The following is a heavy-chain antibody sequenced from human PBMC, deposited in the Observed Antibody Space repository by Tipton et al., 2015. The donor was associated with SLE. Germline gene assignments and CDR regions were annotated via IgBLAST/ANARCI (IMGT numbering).Heavy chain of an antibody. CDR1: GGSISSYY. J-gene: IGHJ5*02. D-gene: IGHD2-15*01. CDR2: IYYSWST. Sequence: GLVKPSETLSLTCTVSGGSISSYYWSWIRQPPGKGLEWIGYIYYSWSTNYNPSLKRRVTISVETSKNQISLKLSSVTAADTAVYYCARQEVGQVRTPPWFDPWGQGTLVTVSS. V-gene: IGHV4-59*01. CDR3: ARQEVGQVRTPPWFDP.